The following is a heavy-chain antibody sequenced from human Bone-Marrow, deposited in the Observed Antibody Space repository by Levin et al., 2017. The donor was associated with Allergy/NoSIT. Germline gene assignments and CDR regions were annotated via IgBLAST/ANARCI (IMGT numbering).Heavy chain of an antibody. CDR1: GYTFTSFL. V-gene: IGHV1-46*01. Sequence: ASVKVSCKASGYTFTSFLIHWLRQAPGQGPEWMGIINPSRGSTSSAQKFQGRVSMSTDTSTSTVYMELSSLRSEDTAVYYCAKYRELSGYDLYYFDSWGQGTLVTVSS. CDR2: INPSRGST. J-gene: IGHJ4*02. D-gene: IGHD5-12*01. CDR3: AKYRELSGYDLYYFDS.